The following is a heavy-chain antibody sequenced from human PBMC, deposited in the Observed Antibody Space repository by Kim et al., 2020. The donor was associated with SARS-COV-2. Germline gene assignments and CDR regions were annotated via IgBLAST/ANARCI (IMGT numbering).Heavy chain of an antibody. CDR3: ARALVSATAGTSYYYYGMDV. J-gene: IGHJ6*02. D-gene: IGHD6-13*01. CDR2: ISSSSSYI. CDR1: GFTFSSYS. Sequence: GGSLRLSCAASGFTFSSYSMNWVRQAPGKGLEWVSSISSSSSYIYYADSVKGRFTISRDNAKNSLYLQMNSLRAEDTAVYYCARALVSATAGTSYYYYGMDVWGQGTTVTVSS. V-gene: IGHV3-21*01.